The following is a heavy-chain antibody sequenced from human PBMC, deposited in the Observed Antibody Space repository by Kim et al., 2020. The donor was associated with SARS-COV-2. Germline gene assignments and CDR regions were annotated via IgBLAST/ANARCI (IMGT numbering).Heavy chain of an antibody. CDR2: ITNSGRST. Sequence: GGSLRLSCTTSGFIFSSFAMNWVRQAPGKGLEWVSIITNSGRSTYYADSVRGRFVISRDNSKNTVCLQMNSLRVEDTATYYCAKDLYSAYEFWGLDYFWYALDVWGQGTTVTVSS. V-gene: IGHV3-23*03. CDR3: AKDLYSAYEFWGLDYFWYALDV. J-gene: IGHJ6*02. D-gene: IGHD5-12*01. CDR1: GFIFSSFA.